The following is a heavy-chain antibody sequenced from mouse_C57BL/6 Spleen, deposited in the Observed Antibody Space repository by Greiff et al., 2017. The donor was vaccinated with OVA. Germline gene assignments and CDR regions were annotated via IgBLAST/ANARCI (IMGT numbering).Heavy chain of an antibody. J-gene: IGHJ2*01. D-gene: IGHD2-4*01. Sequence: QVQLQQPGAELVKPGASVKLSCKASGYTFTSYWMHWVKQRPGQGLEWIGEIDPSDSYTNYNQKFKGKATLTVDKSSSTAYMQLSSLTSEDSAVYYCARGGGLRRGFDYWGQGTTLTVSS. CDR1: GYTFTSYW. CDR3: ARGGGLRRGFDY. CDR2: IDPSDSYT. V-gene: IGHV1-50*01.